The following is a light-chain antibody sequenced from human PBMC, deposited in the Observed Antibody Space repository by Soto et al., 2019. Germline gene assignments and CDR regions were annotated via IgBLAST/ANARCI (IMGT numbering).Light chain of an antibody. V-gene: IGKV3-20*01. CDR1: QSVDSRF. CDR3: QQYDSSRT. CDR2: GAS. Sequence: EIVLTQSPGTLSLSPGERVTLSCRASQSVDSRFLAWYQQKPGQAPRLLVYGASIRATGIPDRFSGSGSGTDFNLSIRRLEPEDFAVYYCQQYDSSRTFGQGTKVEMK. J-gene: IGKJ1*01.